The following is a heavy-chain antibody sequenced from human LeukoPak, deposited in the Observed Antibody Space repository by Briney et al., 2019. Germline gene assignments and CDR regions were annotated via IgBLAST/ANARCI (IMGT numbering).Heavy chain of an antibody. J-gene: IGHJ4*02. D-gene: IGHD3-9*01. CDR3: ARVDIPKFDY. CDR1: GGSISSSSYY. Sequence: SETLSLTCTVSGGSISSSSYYWGWIRQPPGKGLEWIGSIYYSGSTHYNPSLKSRVTISVDTSKNQFSLKLSSVTAADTAVYYCARVDIPKFDYWGQGTLVTVSS. CDR2: IYYSGST. V-gene: IGHV4-39*07.